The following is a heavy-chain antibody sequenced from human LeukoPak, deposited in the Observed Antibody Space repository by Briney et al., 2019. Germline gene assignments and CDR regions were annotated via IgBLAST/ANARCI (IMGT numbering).Heavy chain of an antibody. Sequence: GRSLRLSCAASGFTFSSYGMHWVRQAPGKGLEWVAVISYDGSNKYYADSVKGRFTISRDTSKNTVYLEMNGLREEDTAVYYCAREGAWGNWYFDLWGRGTLVTVSS. J-gene: IGHJ2*01. CDR3: AREGAWGNWYFDL. CDR1: GFTFSSYG. CDR2: ISYDGSNK. D-gene: IGHD3-16*01. V-gene: IGHV3-30*03.